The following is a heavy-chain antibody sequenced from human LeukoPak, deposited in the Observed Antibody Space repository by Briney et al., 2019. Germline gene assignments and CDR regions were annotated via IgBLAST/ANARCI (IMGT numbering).Heavy chain of an antibody. CDR3: ARDGPSSNWYSKKYNWFDP. V-gene: IGHV1-18*01. CDR1: GYTFTSYG. Sequence: ASVKVSCKASGYTFTSYGISWVRQAPGQGLEWMGWINAYNGNTNYAQKLQGRVTMTTDTSTSTAYMELRSLRSDDTAVYYCARDGPSSNWYSKKYNWFDPWGQGTLVTVSS. D-gene: IGHD6-13*01. CDR2: INAYNGNT. J-gene: IGHJ5*02.